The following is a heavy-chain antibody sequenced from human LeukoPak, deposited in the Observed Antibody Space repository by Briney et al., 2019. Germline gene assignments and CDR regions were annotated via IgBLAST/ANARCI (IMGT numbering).Heavy chain of an antibody. CDR1: GFTFSSYA. CDR2: IYSGGST. Sequence: GGSLRLSCAASGFTFSSYAMSWVRQAPGKGLEWVSVIYSGGSTYYADSVKGRFTISRDNSKNTLYLQMNSLRAEDAAVYYCAREGYSYGYNYWGQGTLVPVSS. CDR3: AREGYSYGYNY. D-gene: IGHD5-18*01. V-gene: IGHV3-53*01. J-gene: IGHJ4*02.